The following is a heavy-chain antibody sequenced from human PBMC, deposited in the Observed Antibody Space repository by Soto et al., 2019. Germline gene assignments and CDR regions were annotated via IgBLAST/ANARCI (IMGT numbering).Heavy chain of an antibody. J-gene: IGHJ4*02. V-gene: IGHV3-21*01. CDR2: ISSSSSYI. CDR1: GFTFSSYS. CDR3: ARDLHYYDSGGYYGY. D-gene: IGHD3-22*01. Sequence: EVQLVESGGGLVKPGGSLRLSCAASGFTFSSYSMNWVRQAPGKGLEWVSSISSSSSYIYYADSVKGRFTISRDNAKNSLYLQMNSLRAEDTAVYYCARDLHYYDSGGYYGYWGQGPLVTISS.